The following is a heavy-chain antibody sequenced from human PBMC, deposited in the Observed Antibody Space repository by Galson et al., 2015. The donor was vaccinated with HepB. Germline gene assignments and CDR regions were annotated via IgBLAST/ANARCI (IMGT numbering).Heavy chain of an antibody. Sequence: ETLSLTCTVSGGSISSSSYYWGWIRQPPGKGLEWIGSIYYSGSTYYNPSLKSRVTISVDTSKNQFSLKLSSVTAADTAVYYCASRLYSSSTSWGQGTLVTVSS. CDR2: IYYSGST. CDR3: ASRLYSSSTS. J-gene: IGHJ5*02. CDR1: GGSISSSSYY. V-gene: IGHV4-39*01. D-gene: IGHD6-13*01.